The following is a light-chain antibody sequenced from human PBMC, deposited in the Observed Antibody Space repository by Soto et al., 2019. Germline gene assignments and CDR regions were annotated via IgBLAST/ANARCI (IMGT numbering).Light chain of an antibody. CDR3: QQANSFPRT. CDR2: TAS. V-gene: IGKV1D-12*01. J-gene: IGKJ1*01. Sequence: DIQMTQSPSSVSASVGDRVTITCRASQGVGSWLAWYQQKPGKAPKLLIFTASNLQSGDPSRFSGSGSGTHFSLTISSLQPEDFATYYCQQANSFPRTFGQGTKVDIK. CDR1: QGVGSW.